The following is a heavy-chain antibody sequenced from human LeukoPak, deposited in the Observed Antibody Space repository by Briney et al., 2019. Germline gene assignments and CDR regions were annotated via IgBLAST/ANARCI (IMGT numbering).Heavy chain of an antibody. D-gene: IGHD3-16*01. CDR2: INSDGSST. CDR1: GFTFSSYW. Sequence: SGGSLRLSCAASGFTFSSYWMHWVRQAPGKGLVWVSCINSDGSSTSYADYVKGRFTISRDNAQNMLYLQMNSLRAEDTAVYYCARSLGEVNAAWGQGTLVTVSS. V-gene: IGHV3-74*01. CDR3: ARSLGEVNAA. J-gene: IGHJ5*02.